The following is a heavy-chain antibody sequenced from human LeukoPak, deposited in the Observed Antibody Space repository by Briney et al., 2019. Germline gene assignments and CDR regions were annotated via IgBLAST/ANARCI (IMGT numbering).Heavy chain of an antibody. CDR1: GGSISSYY. CDR2: IYYSGST. CDR3: ARDYSGAVVN. V-gene: IGHV4-59*01. J-gene: IGHJ4*02. D-gene: IGHD4-23*01. Sequence: KPSETLSLTCTVSGGSISSYYWSWIRQPPGKGLEWIGCIYYSGSTNYNPSLKSRVTISVDTSKNQFSLKLSSVTAADTAVYYCARDYSGAVVNWGQGTLVTVSS.